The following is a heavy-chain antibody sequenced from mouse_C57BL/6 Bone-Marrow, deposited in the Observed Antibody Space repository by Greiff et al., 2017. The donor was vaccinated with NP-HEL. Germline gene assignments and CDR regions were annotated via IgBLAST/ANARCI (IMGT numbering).Heavy chain of an antibody. V-gene: IGHV1-61*01. CDR3: ARSCDGYYVGWFAY. J-gene: IGHJ3*01. D-gene: IGHD2-3*01. Sequence: QVQLQQPGAELVRPGSSVKLSCKASGYTFTSYWMDWVKQRPGQGLEWIGNIYPSDSETHYNQKFKDKATLTVDKSSSTAYMQLSSLTSEDSAVYYCARSCDGYYVGWFAYWGQGTLVTVSA. CDR1: GYTFTSYW. CDR2: IYPSDSET.